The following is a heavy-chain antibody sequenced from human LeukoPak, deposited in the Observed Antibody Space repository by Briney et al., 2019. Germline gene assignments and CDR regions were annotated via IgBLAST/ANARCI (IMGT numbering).Heavy chain of an antibody. CDR3: ARVGVGIAYYYGMDV. Sequence: GGSLRLSCAASGFTFSSYAMHWVRQAPGKGLEWVAVISYDGSDKYYADSVKGRFTISRDNAKSTLYLQMNSLRVEDTAVYYCARVGVGIAYYYGMDVWGQGTTVTVSS. V-gene: IGHV3-30-3*01. D-gene: IGHD2-21*01. J-gene: IGHJ6*02. CDR1: GFTFSSYA. CDR2: ISYDGSDK.